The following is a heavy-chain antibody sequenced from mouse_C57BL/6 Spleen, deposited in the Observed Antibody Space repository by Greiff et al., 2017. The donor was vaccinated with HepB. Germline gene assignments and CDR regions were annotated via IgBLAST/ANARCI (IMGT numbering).Heavy chain of an antibody. CDR1: GFTFSDYY. D-gene: IGHD2-1*01. CDR2: INYDGSST. V-gene: IGHV5-16*01. J-gene: IGHJ2*01. Sequence: EVMLVESEGGLVQPGRSMKLSCTASGFTFSDYYMAWVRQVPEKGLEWVANINYDGSSTYYLDSLKSRFIISRDNAKNILYLQMSSLKSEDTATYYCAREGGYGNYFDYWGQGTTLTVSS. CDR3: AREGGYGNYFDY.